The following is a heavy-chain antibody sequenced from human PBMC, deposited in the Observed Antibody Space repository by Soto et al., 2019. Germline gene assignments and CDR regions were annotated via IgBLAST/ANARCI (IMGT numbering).Heavy chain of an antibody. CDR1: GFTFSDYY. CDR3: ARVGGSGDFDY. V-gene: IGHV3-11*01. D-gene: IGHD2-15*01. CDR2: ISSSGATI. J-gene: IGHJ4*02. Sequence: QVQLVESGGVLVKPGGSLRLSCAVSGFTFSDYYMIWIRQAPGKGLEWISYISSSGATIYYADSMKGRFTISRDNAKKSLYLQMINLLAEDTAVYYCARVGGSGDFDYWGQGTLVHVSS.